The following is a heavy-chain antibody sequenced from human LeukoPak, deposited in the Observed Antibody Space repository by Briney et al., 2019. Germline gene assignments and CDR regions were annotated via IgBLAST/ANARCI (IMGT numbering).Heavy chain of an antibody. J-gene: IGHJ3*02. Sequence: GESLKISCKGSGYSFTNYWIGWVRQMPGKGLEWMGIIYPGDSDTRYSPSFQGQVTISADKSISTAYLQWSSLKASDTAMYYCARPNVKWFGELSYAFDIWGQGTMVTVSS. CDR1: GYSFTNYW. CDR2: IYPGDSDT. D-gene: IGHD3-10*01. CDR3: ARPNVKWFGELSYAFDI. V-gene: IGHV5-51*01.